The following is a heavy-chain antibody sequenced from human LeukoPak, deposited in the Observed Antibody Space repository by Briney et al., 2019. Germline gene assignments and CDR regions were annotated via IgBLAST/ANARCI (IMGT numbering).Heavy chain of an antibody. CDR2: IYPGDSDT. J-gene: IGHJ3*02. D-gene: IGHD2-15*01. V-gene: IGHV5-51*01. CDR3: ARRDCSGGSCLDAFDI. Sequence: GESLKISCKGSGYSFTSYWIGWVRQMPGKGLEWMGIIYPGDSDTRYSPSFQGQVTISADKSISTAYLQWSSLKASDTAMYYCARRDCSGGSCLDAFDIWGQGTMVTVSS. CDR1: GYSFTSYW.